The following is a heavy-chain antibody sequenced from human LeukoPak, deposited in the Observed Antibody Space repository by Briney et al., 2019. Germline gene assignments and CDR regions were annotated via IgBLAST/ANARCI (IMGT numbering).Heavy chain of an antibody. CDR3: SKYGSGTSGAFDI. CDR1: GFTFSSFD. CDR2: ISGSGGNT. J-gene: IGHJ3*02. D-gene: IGHD3-10*01. Sequence: GGSLRLSCAASGFTFSSFDMNWVRQAPGKGLEWVSGISGSGGNTYYKDSVNGRFTIPRDNSKSTLFLQMSSLRANDTARYYFSKYGSGTSGAFDIWGQGTRVTVPS. V-gene: IGHV3-23*01.